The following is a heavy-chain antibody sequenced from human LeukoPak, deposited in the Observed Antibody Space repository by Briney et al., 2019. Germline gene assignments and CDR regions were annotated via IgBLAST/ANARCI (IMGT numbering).Heavy chain of an antibody. D-gene: IGHD3-16*01. Sequence: GGSLRLSCTASGFTFGDYAMSWVRQAPGKGLEWVGFIRSKAYGGTTEYAASVKGRFTISRDDSKSIAYLQMNSLKTEDTAVYYCTRDPYDYVWGTHPFFDYWGQGTLVTVSS. V-gene: IGHV3-49*04. CDR1: GFTFGDYA. CDR2: IRSKAYGGTT. CDR3: TRDPYDYVWGTHPFFDY. J-gene: IGHJ4*02.